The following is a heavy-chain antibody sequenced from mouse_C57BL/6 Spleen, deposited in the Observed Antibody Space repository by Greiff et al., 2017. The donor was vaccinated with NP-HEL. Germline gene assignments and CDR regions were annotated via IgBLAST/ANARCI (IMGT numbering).Heavy chain of an antibody. CDR2: IYPGDGDT. V-gene: IGHV1-82*01. CDR3: ARSGDGYYWYFDV. CDR1: GYAFSSSW. Sequence: QVQLQQSGPELVKPGASVKISCKASGYAFSSSWMNWVKQRPGKGLEWIGRIYPGDGDTNYNGKFKGKATLTADKSSSTAYMQLSSLTSEDSAVYFGARSGDGYYWYFDVWGTGTTVTVSS. D-gene: IGHD2-3*01. J-gene: IGHJ1*03.